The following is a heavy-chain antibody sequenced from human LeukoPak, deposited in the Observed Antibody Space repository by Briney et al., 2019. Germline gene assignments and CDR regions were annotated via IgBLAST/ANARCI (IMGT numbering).Heavy chain of an antibody. D-gene: IGHD2-2*01. CDR2: ISAYNGNT. V-gene: IGHV1-18*01. CDR3: ATLYCSSTSCYPPFDC. J-gene: IGHJ4*02. CDR1: GYTFTSYG. Sequence: ASVKVSCKASGYTFTSYGISWVRQAPGQGLEWMGWISAYNGNTNYAQKLQGRVTMTTDTSTSTAYMELRSLRSDDTAVYYCATLYCSSTSCYPPFDCWGQGTLVTVSS.